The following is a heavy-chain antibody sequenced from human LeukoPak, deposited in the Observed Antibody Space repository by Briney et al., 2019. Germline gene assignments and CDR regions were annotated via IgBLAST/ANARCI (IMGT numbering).Heavy chain of an antibody. CDR1: GGSIRSSDDY. Sequence: PSETLSLTCSVSGGSIRSSDDYWGFVRQPPGKGLEWIGEINHSGSTNYNPSLKSRVTISVDTSKNQFSLKLSSVTAADTAVYYCARALYVWGSYRTYYFDYWGQGTLVTVSS. V-gene: IGHV4-39*07. CDR2: INHSGST. J-gene: IGHJ4*02. CDR3: ARALYVWGSYRTYYFDY. D-gene: IGHD3-16*02.